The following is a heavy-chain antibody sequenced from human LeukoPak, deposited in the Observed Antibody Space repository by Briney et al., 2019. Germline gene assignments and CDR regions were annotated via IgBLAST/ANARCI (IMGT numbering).Heavy chain of an antibody. J-gene: IGHJ5*02. D-gene: IGHD3-3*01. CDR1: GGSFSGYY. Sequence: SETLSLTCAVYGGSFSGYYWTWIRQRPGKGLEWIGEIHYSGSATYNPSLKSRVTISVDTSKNQFSLKLSSVTAADTAVYYCAATYYDFWSGTSWGWFDPWGQGTLVTVSS. CDR2: IHYSGSA. CDR3: AATYYDFWSGTSWGWFDP. V-gene: IGHV4-34*01.